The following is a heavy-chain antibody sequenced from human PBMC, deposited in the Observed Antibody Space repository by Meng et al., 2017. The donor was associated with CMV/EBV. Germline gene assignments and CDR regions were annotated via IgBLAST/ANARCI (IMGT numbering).Heavy chain of an antibody. Sequence: GESLKISCAASGFTFSSYSMNWVRQAPGKGLEWVANIKQDGSEKYYVDSVKGRFTISRDNAKNSLYLQMNSLRAEDTAVYYCARWGRWLQFFDYWGQGTLVTVSS. V-gene: IGHV3-7*01. CDR3: ARWGRWLQFFDY. D-gene: IGHD5-24*01. CDR1: GFTFSSYS. J-gene: IGHJ4*02. CDR2: IKQDGSEK.